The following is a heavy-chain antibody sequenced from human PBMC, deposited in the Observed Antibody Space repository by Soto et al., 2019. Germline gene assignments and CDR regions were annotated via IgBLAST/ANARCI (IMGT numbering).Heavy chain of an antibody. Sequence: PSETLSLTCTVSGGSISSYYWSWIRQPPGKGLEWIGYIYDSGSTNYNPSLKSRVTISVDTSKNQFSLKLSSVTAADTAVYYCARDHGESSGPLQRWGQGTLVTVSS. CDR2: IYDSGST. D-gene: IGHD3-22*01. CDR3: ARDHGESSGPLQR. V-gene: IGHV4-59*01. CDR1: GGSISSYY. J-gene: IGHJ1*01.